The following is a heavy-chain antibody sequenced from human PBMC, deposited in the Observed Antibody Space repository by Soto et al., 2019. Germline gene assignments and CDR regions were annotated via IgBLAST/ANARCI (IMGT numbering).Heavy chain of an antibody. CDR2: ISAYNGNT. Sequence: ASVKVSCKASGYTFTSYGISWVRQAPGQGLEWMGWISAYNGNTNYAQKLQCRVTMTTDTSTSTAYMELRSLRSDDTAVYYCARQPTAARYCSSTSCSTTGYYFDYWGQGTLVTVSS. V-gene: IGHV1-18*01. D-gene: IGHD2-2*01. CDR1: GYTFTSYG. CDR3: ARQPTAARYCSSTSCSTTGYYFDY. J-gene: IGHJ4*02.